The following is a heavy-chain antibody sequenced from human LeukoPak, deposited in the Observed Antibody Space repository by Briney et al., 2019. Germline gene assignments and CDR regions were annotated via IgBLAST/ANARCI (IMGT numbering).Heavy chain of an antibody. Sequence: SQTLSLTRTVSGGSLSIVSYYWSWIRQPAGKGLEWIGRIYTSGSTNNNPSLKSRVTISVATSKSQFSLKLSAVTAADTAVYYCAREHDYGYQKGSLDYWGQGTLVTVSS. CDR3: AREHDYGYQKGSLDY. D-gene: IGHD4-17*01. CDR2: IYTSGST. CDR1: GGSLSIVSYY. J-gene: IGHJ4*02. V-gene: IGHV4-61*02.